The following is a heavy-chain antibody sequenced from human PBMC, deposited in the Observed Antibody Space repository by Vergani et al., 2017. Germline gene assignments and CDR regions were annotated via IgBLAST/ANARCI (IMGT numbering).Heavy chain of an antibody. CDR2: IYLGGTT. J-gene: IGHJ6*03. V-gene: IGHV4-4*08. CDR3: ARGPSVVQGHYIYYYSYFMDV. D-gene: IGHD2-15*01. Sequence: QVHLQEAGPGLVKPAETLSLTCTVSGYSMNNYYWNWIRQTPGKGLEWIGYIYLGGTTNYNPSLESRVSLSADTSKNQFSLQLTSVTAAETAVYYCARGPSVVQGHYIYYYSYFMDVWGKGTTVTVSS. CDR1: GYSMNNYY.